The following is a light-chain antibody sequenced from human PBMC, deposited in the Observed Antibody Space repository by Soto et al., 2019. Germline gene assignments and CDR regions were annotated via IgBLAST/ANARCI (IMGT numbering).Light chain of an antibody. CDR2: EVS. J-gene: IGLJ2*01. CDR3: SSYTSSSSLVL. V-gene: IGLV2-14*01. Sequence: QSVLTQPASVSGSPGQSVTISCTGTISDVGSYDYVSWYQQYSDKAPKLLISEVSNRASGVSNRFSGSKSGNTASLTISGLQAEDEADYYCSSYTSSSSLVLFGGGTKVTVL. CDR1: ISDVGSYDY.